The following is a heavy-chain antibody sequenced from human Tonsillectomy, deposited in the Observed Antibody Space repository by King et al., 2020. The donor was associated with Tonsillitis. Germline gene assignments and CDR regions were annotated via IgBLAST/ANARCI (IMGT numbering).Heavy chain of an antibody. CDR2: INPHSGGT. J-gene: IGHJ6*02. Sequence: QLVQSGAEVKKPGASVKVSCKASEYTFTGSYMHWVRQAPGQGLEWMGWINPHSGGTNFAQKFHDRVTMTRDTSISTGYMELSRLRFDDTAVYYCASGPSRPGTLEGGPHPGYGMAVWGQGTTVTVSS. D-gene: IGHD1-1*01. V-gene: IGHV1-2*02. CDR3: ASGPSRPGTLEGGPHPGYGMAV. CDR1: EYTFTGSY.